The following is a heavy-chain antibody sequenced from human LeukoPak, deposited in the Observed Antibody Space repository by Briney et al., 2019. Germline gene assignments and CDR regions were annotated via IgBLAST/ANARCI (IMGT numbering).Heavy chain of an antibody. CDR1: GFTFSSYA. D-gene: IGHD6-13*01. CDR3: AKDHSKVGYSSSQLVSNDY. Sequence: GGSLRLSCAASGFTFSSYALRWVRQAPGKGLEGVSAISGSGGSTYYADSVKGRLTISRDNSKNTLYLKMNSLRAEDTAVYYCAKDHSKVGYSSSQLVSNDYWGQGTLVTVSS. J-gene: IGHJ4*02. CDR2: ISGSGGST. V-gene: IGHV3-23*01.